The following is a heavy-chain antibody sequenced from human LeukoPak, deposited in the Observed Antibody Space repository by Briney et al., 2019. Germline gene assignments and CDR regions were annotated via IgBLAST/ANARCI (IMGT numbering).Heavy chain of an antibody. D-gene: IGHD5-12*01. V-gene: IGHV3-21*05. J-gene: IGHJ4*02. CDR3: ARNSGYTPDFDY. CDR1: GFTFSTYS. CDR2: ISSSSSFI. Sequence: AGSLRLSCAASGFTFSTYSMNWVRQAPGKGLEWVSYISSSSSFIYYADSVKGRFTISRDNAKNSLYLQMNSLRAEDTAVYYCARNSGYTPDFDYWGQGTLVTVSS.